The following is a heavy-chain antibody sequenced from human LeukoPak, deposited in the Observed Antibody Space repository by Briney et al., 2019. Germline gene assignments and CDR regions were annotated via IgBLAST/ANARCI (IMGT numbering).Heavy chain of an antibody. J-gene: IGHJ4*02. Sequence: GRSLRLSCAASGFTFSSYAMHWVRQAPGKGLEWVAVISYDGSNKYYADSVKGRFTISRDNSKNTLYLQMNSLRAEDTAVYYCAKRESGGWSDYWGQGTLVTVSS. V-gene: IGHV3-30-3*02. CDR2: ISYDGSNK. CDR1: GFTFSSYA. D-gene: IGHD6-19*01. CDR3: AKRESGGWSDY.